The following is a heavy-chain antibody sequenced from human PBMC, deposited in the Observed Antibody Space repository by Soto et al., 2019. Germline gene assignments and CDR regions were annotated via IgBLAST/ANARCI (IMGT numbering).Heavy chain of an antibody. J-gene: IGHJ4*02. V-gene: IGHV1-24*01. CDR1: GYRLTDLS. CDR3: ATGLGSGWSSDY. D-gene: IGHD6-19*01. CDR2: FDPEDGES. Sequence: ASVKASCEVSGYRLTDLSMHWVRQAPGKGLEWMGGFDPEDGESIYAQKFQGRVTMTEDTSTDTAYMELSSLRSEDTAVYYCATGLGSGWSSDYWGQGTLVTVSS.